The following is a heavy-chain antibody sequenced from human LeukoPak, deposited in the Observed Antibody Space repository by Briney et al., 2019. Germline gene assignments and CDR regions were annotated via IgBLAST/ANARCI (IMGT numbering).Heavy chain of an antibody. CDR2: IKQDGSEK. CDR1: GFTFSSYW. Sequence: PGGSLRLSCAASGFTFSSYWMDWVRQAPGKGLEWVANIKQDGSEKYYVDSVKGRFTISRGNAENSLYLQMDSLRAEDTAVYYCSTALDNWGQGTLVTVSS. V-gene: IGHV3-7*01. D-gene: IGHD2-15*01. J-gene: IGHJ4*02. CDR3: STALDN.